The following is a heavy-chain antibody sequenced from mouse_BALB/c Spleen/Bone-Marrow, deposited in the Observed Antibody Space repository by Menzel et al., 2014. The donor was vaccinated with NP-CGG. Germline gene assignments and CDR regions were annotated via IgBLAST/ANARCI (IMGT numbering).Heavy chain of an antibody. J-gene: IGHJ2*01. CDR1: GYTFTTYW. Sequence: QVQLQQSGADLVRPGASVRLSCKASGYTFTTYWINWVKQRPGQGLEWIGNIYPSDNYTNYNQKFKDRATLTVDKSSSTAYMQLSSPTSEDSAVYYCTRTYEYFDYWGQGTTLTVSP. V-gene: IGHV1-69*02. CDR2: IYPSDNYT. CDR3: TRTYEYFDY. D-gene: IGHD2-3*01.